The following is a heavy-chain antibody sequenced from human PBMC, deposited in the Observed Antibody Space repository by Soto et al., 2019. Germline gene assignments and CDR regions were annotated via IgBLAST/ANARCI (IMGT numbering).Heavy chain of an antibody. CDR3: ARGPSIAAAGMDY. Sequence: SETLSLTWTVSGGSISSGGYYWIWIRQHPGKGLEWIGYIYYSGSTYYNPSLKSRVTISVDTSKNQFSLKLSSVTAADTAVYYCARGPSIAAAGMDYWGQGTLVTVSS. CDR2: IYYSGST. CDR1: GGSISSGGYY. J-gene: IGHJ4*02. V-gene: IGHV4-31*02. D-gene: IGHD6-13*01.